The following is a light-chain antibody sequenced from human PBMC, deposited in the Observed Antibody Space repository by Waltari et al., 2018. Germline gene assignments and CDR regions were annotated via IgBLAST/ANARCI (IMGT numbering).Light chain of an antibody. CDR1: RSDIGSSKY. CDR3: SSYAGSSNLI. Sequence: QSALTQPPSASGSPGQSVTISCTGTRSDIGSSKYVTGYQHHPPKAPKLMIYEDNKRPSGVPDRFSGAKSGNTASLTVSGLQADDEADYYCSSYAGSSNLIFGGGTKLTVL. CDR2: EDN. J-gene: IGLJ2*01. V-gene: IGLV2-8*01.